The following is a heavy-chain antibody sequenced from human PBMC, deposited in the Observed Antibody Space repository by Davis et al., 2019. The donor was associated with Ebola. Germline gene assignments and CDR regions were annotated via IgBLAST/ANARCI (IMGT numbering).Heavy chain of an antibody. CDR3: ARDSSSWYFSGMDV. CDR1: GFTFSSYA. CDR2: ISGSGGST. V-gene: IGHV3-23*01. J-gene: IGHJ6*02. Sequence: GESLKISCAASGFTFSSYAMSWVRQAPGKGLEWVSAISGSGGSTYYADSVKGRFTISRDNSKNTLYLQMNSLRAEDTAVYYCARDSSSWYFSGMDVWGQGTTVTVSS. D-gene: IGHD6-13*01.